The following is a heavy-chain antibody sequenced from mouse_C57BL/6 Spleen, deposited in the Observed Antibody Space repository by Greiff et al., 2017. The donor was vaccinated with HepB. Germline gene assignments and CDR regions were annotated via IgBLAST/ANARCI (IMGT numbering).Heavy chain of an antibody. J-gene: IGHJ4*01. CDR1: GYAFTNYL. CDR2: INPGSGGT. Sequence: VQLQQSGAELVRPGTSVKVSCKASGYAFTNYLIEWVKQRPGQGLEWIGVINPGSGGTNYNEKFKGKATLTADKSSSTAYMQLSSLTSEDSAVYCCARDPSVYAMDYWGQGTSVTVSS. CDR3: ARDPSVYAMDY. V-gene: IGHV1-54*01.